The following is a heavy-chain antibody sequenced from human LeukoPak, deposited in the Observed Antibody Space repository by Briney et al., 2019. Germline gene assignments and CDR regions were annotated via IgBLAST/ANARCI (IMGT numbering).Heavy chain of an antibody. CDR1: GGTFSSYA. CDR2: IIPIFGTA. Sequence: GASVKVSCKASGGTFSSYAISWVRQAPGQGLEWMGGIIPIFGTANYTQKFQDGVTITADKSTSTAYMELSSLRFEDTAVYYCAKSNGYGLVDIWGQGTMVTVSS. D-gene: IGHD3-10*01. V-gene: IGHV1-69*06. J-gene: IGHJ3*02. CDR3: AKSNGYGLVDI.